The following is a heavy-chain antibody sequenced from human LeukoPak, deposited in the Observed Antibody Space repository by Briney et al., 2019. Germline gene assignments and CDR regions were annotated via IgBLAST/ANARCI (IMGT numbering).Heavy chain of an antibody. CDR2: ISGSGGST. CDR3: AKDTQRDGYNKGLFDY. V-gene: IGHV3-23*01. J-gene: IGHJ4*02. Sequence: GGSLRLSCAASGFTFNTYAMSWVRQAPEKGLEWVSAISGSGGSTYHADSVKGRFTISRDNSKNTLYLQLNSLRAEDTAVYYCAKDTQRDGYNKGLFDYWGQGTLVTVSS. CDR1: GFTFNTYA. D-gene: IGHD5-24*01.